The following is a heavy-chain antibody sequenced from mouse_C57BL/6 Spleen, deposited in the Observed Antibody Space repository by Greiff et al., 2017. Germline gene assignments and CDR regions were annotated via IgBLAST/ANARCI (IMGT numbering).Heavy chain of an antibody. Sequence: VQLQQSGAELVKPGASVKISCKASGYTFTDYNMNWVKQSNGQSLEWIGVINPNYGNTSYNKKFKGKATLTVDQSSSTAYMQLNSLTSEDSAVYDGEVYGPDVGAYWGQGTLVTVSA. CDR1: GYTFTDYN. CDR3: EVYGPDVGAY. CDR2: INPNYGNT. V-gene: IGHV1-39*01. D-gene: IGHD1-1*02. J-gene: IGHJ3*01.